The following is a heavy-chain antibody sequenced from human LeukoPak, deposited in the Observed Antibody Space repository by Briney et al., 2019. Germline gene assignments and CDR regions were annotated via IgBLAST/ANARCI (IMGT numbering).Heavy chain of an antibody. Sequence: GGSLRLSCTASGLTFSTYAMSWVRQAPGKGLEWVSTISGRGDSTYYADSVKGRFTISRDNSRNTLYLQMNTLRAEDTAVHYCAKAIAAPVWYFDLWGRGTLVTVSS. CDR2: ISGRGDST. J-gene: IGHJ2*01. CDR1: GLTFSTYA. V-gene: IGHV3-23*01. CDR3: AKAIAAPVWYFDL. D-gene: IGHD6-13*01.